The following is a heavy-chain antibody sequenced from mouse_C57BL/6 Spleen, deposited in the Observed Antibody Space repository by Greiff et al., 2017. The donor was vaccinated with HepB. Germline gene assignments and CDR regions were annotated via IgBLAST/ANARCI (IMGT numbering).Heavy chain of an antibody. CDR2: IYPGDGDT. D-gene: IGHD3-3*01. V-gene: IGHV1-82*01. CDR3: ARGGGPYWYFDV. J-gene: IGHJ1*03. CDR1: GYAFSSSW. Sequence: QVQLKESGPELVKPGASVKISCKASGYAFSSSWMNWVKQRPGKGLEWIGRIYPGDGDTNYNGKFKGKATLTADKSSSTAYMQLSSLTSEDSAVYFCARGGGPYWYFDVWGTGTTVTVSS.